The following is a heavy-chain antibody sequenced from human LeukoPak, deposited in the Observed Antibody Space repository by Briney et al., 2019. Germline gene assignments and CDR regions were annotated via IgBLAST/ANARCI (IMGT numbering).Heavy chain of an antibody. J-gene: IGHJ6*03. CDR2: IGGSDGST. CDR1: RFTFSSYP. D-gene: IGHD2-15*01. Sequence: GGSLRLSCAACRFTFSSYPMRWVRQAPGEGLEWVSAIGGSDGSTYYADSAKGRFTISRDNSKNTVYLQMNSLRAEDTAVYYCAKVAYNYYMDVWGKGTTVTVSS. CDR3: AKVAYNYYMDV. V-gene: IGHV3-23*01.